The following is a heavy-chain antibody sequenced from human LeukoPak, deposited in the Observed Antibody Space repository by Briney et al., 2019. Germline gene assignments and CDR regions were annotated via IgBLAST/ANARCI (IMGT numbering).Heavy chain of an antibody. D-gene: IGHD2-2*01. Sequence: PSETLSLTCTVSGGSISSGSYYWSWIRQPAGKGLEWIGRIYTSGSTNYNPSLKRRATISVDTSKNQFSLQLSSVTAADTAVYYCARDRPVYCSSTSCYYYYMDVWGKGTTVTVSS. CDR3: ARDRPVYCSSTSCYYYYMDV. J-gene: IGHJ6*03. CDR2: IYTSGST. CDR1: GGSISSGSYY. V-gene: IGHV4-61*02.